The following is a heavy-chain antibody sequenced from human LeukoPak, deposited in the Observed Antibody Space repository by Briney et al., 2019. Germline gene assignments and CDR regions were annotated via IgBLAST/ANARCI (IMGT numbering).Heavy chain of an antibody. CDR3: ARHRLNDAFDI. CDR2: IYPGDSDT. D-gene: IGHD2-21*01. V-gene: IGHV5-51*01. Sequence: PGESLQISCQGSGSSFTSYWIGWVRQVPGKGLEWMGIIYPGDSDTRYSPSFQGQVTISADKSISTAYLQWSSLKASDTAMYYCARHRLNDAFDIWGQGTMVTVSS. J-gene: IGHJ3*02. CDR1: GSSFTSYW.